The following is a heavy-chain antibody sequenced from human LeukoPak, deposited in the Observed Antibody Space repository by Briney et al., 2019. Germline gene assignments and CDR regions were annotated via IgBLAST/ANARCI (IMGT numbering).Heavy chain of an antibody. V-gene: IGHV6-1*01. D-gene: IGHD2-21*01. CDR2: IYYRSKWYN. CDR1: AASFSINSAA. J-gene: IGHJ3*02. CDR3: ARGGPLVFVFDI. Sequence: SQTLSLAFSISAASFSINSAAWHWIRQSPSRGLEWLGRIYYRSKWYNYNAVSVKSRITINPDTSKNQFTLKLNSVTPEDTAGYYCARGGPLVFVFDIWGQGKMVTVSS.